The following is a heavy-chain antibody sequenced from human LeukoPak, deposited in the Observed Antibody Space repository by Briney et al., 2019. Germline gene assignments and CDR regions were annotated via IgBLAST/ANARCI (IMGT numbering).Heavy chain of an antibody. D-gene: IGHD6-6*01. CDR1: GFTFEDYG. CDR3: SKGPRSSPLFYYMDV. J-gene: IGHJ6*03. CDR2: ISYEGTNK. Sequence: PGGSLRLSCAASGFTFEDYGVHWVRQAPGKGLERVAVISYEGTNKYYADSVKGRFTISRDNSKNTLYLQMNSLRVEDTAVYYCSKGPRSSPLFYYMDVWGNGTTVIVSS. V-gene: IGHV3-30*18.